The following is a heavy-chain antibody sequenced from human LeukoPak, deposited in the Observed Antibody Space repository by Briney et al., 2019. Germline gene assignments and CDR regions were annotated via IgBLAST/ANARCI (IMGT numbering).Heavy chain of an antibody. CDR1: GFTFTDYA. CDR3: TRGIGYTYGWSD. J-gene: IGHJ4*02. CDR2: IRRIPSGGTT. D-gene: IGHD5-18*01. V-gene: IGHV3-49*03. Sequence: GGSLRLSCMTSGFTFTDYAISWFRQAPGQGLEWVGFIRRIPSGGTTDYAASVKGRLTISRDNSKSIADLQMNSLESEDTAMYYCTRGIGYTYGWSDWGQGTLVTVSS.